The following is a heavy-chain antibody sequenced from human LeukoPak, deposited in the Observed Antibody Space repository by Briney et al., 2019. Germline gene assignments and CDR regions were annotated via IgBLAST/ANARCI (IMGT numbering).Heavy chain of an antibody. Sequence: GASVKVSCKASGYTFTSYAMNWVRQAPGQGLEWMGWINTNTGNPTYAQGFTGRFVFSLDTSVSTAYLQISSLKAEDTAVYYCARATVEETAEYFQHWGQGTLVTVSS. CDR3: ARATVEETAEYFQH. V-gene: IGHV7-4-1*02. CDR2: INTNTGNP. J-gene: IGHJ1*01. CDR1: GYTFTSYA. D-gene: IGHD4-23*01.